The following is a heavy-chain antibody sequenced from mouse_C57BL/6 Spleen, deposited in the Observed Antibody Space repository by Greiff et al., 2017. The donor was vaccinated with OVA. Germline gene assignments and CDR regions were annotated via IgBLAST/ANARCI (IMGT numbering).Heavy chain of an antibody. CDR1: GYAFSSSW. D-gene: IGHD3-2*02. J-gene: IGHJ2*01. V-gene: IGHV1-82*01. CDR2: IYPGDGDT. Sequence: QVQLQQSGPELVKPGASVKISCKASGYAFSSSWMNWVKQRPGKGLEWIGRIYPGDGDTNYNGKFKGKATLTADKSSSTAYMQLSSLTSEDSAVYFCAREATGRGYYFDYWGQGTTLTVSS. CDR3: AREATGRGYYFDY.